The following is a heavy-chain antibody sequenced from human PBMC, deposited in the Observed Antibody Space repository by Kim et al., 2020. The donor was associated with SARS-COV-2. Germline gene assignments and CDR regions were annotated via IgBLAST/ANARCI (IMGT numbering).Heavy chain of an antibody. CDR1: GFTFSSYS. J-gene: IGHJ6*02. Sequence: GGSLRLSCAASGFTFSSYSMNWVRQAPGKGLEWVSSISSSSSYIYYADSVKGRFTISRDNAKNSLYLQMNSLRAEDTAVYYCARDHIVVVVAAFSGYYYYGMDVWGQGTTVTVSS. V-gene: IGHV3-21*01. CDR2: ISSSSSYI. CDR3: ARDHIVVVVAAFSGYYYYGMDV. D-gene: IGHD2-15*01.